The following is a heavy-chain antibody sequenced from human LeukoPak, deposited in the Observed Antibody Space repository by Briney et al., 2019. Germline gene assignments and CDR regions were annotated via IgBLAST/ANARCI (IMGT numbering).Heavy chain of an antibody. CDR2: ISGSGGST. D-gene: IGHD1-26*01. CDR3: AKGSGSYFRGYFDY. V-gene: IGHV3-23*01. J-gene: IGHJ4*02. CDR1: GFTFSSYA. Sequence: GGSLRLSCAASGFTFSSYAMSWVRRAPGKGLEWVSAISGSGGSTYYADSVKGRFTISRDNSKNTLYLQMNSLRAEDTAVYYCAKGSGSYFRGYFDYWGQGTLVTVSS.